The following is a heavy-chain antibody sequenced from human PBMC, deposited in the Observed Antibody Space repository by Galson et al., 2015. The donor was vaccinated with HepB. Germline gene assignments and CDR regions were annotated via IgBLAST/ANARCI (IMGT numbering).Heavy chain of an antibody. V-gene: IGHV3-30*04. CDR2: ISYDGSNK. Sequence: SLRLSCAASGFTFSSYAMHWVRQAPGKGLEWVAVISYDGSNKYYADSVKGRFTISRDNSKNTLYLQMNSLRAEDTAVYYCARAGGEDDGSALDWFDPWGQGTLVTVSS. J-gene: IGHJ5*02. CDR3: ARAGGEDDGSALDWFDP. CDR1: GFTFSSYA. D-gene: IGHD3-10*01.